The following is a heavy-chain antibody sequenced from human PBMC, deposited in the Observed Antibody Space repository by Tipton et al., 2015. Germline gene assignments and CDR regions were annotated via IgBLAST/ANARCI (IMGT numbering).Heavy chain of an antibody. V-gene: IGHV4-39*01. J-gene: IGHJ6*02. CDR3: VIQSDLYQYGMDV. CDR1: GDSISNYF. CDR2: IYYSGGT. Sequence: TLSLTCTIPGDSISNYFWSWIRQTPGKGLAWIGSIYYSGGTYYDPSLKSRVTISVDTSKKQSSLRLTSVTAADTGVYYCVIQSDLYQYGMDVWGQGTTVTVSS.